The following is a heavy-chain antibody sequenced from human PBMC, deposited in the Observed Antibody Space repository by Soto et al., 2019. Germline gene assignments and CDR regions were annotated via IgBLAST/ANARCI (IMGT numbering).Heavy chain of an antibody. CDR3: ARGSTGYSSSWYRY. Sequence: QVQLQESGPGLVKPSETLSLTCTVSGGAISSYYWSWIRQPPGKGLEWIGYIYNSGSTNYNPSLKSRVNISVDTSKNQFSRKLSSVTAADTAVYYCARGSTGYSSSWYRYWGQGTLVTVSS. CDR2: IYNSGST. J-gene: IGHJ4*02. CDR1: GGAISSYY. D-gene: IGHD6-13*01. V-gene: IGHV4-59*08.